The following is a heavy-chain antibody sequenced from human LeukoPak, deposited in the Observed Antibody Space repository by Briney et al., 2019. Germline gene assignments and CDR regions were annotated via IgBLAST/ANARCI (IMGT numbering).Heavy chain of an antibody. CDR3: ARGGSYPYH. CDR2: IKEDGSDK. V-gene: IGHV3-7*03. D-gene: IGHD2-15*01. CDR1: GFAFSNQA. J-gene: IGHJ4*02. Sequence: PGGSLRLSCAASGFAFSNQAMGWVRQASGKGLEWVANIKEDGSDKYYVDSVKGRFTISRDNAKNSLYLQMNSLRAEDTAVYFCARGGSYPYHWGQGTLVTVSS.